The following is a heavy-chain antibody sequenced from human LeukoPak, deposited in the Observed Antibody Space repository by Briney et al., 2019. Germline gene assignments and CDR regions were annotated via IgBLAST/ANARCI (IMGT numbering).Heavy chain of an antibody. Sequence: PGGSLRLSCAASGFSFSDHAMHWVRQAPGKGLEWVAVIWYDGSDKYYADSVKGRFTVSRDNSNSTLYLQMNSLRGEDTGVYYCAKDPNNYGGNSDYFDYWGQGTLVTVSS. CDR2: IWYDGSDK. D-gene: IGHD4-23*01. J-gene: IGHJ4*02. CDR1: GFSFSDHA. V-gene: IGHV3-33*06. CDR3: AKDPNNYGGNSDYFDY.